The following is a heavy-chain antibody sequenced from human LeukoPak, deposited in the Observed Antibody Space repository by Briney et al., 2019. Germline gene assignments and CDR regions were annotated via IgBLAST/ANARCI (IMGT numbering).Heavy chain of an antibody. CDR1: GFTFSNYW. D-gene: IGHD3-10*01. J-gene: IGHJ4*02. CDR3: ARAGPMVRGVIDCFDY. CDR2: LSIDGSST. Sequence: GSLRLSCAASGFTFSNYWMHWVRQAPGKGLVWVSRLSIDGSSTNYADSVKGRFTISRDNAKNTLYLQMNSLRAEDTAVYYCARAGPMVRGVIDCFDYWGQGTLVTVSS. V-gene: IGHV3-74*01.